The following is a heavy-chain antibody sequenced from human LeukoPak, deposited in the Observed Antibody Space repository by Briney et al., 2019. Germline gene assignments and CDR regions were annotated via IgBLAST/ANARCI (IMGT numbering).Heavy chain of an antibody. D-gene: IGHD6-19*01. V-gene: IGHV3-30*18. CDR1: GFSFSRYG. CDR3: AKDSGQWLVGNYYGMDV. CDR2: VSYDGGSQ. Sequence: GGSLRLSCAASGFSFSRYGMQWVRQAPGKGLEWVAGVSYDGGSQYYSDSVRGRFTISRDNSKNTLYLQMNSLRAEDTAVYYCAKDSGQWLVGNYYGMDVWGQGATVTFSS. J-gene: IGHJ6*02.